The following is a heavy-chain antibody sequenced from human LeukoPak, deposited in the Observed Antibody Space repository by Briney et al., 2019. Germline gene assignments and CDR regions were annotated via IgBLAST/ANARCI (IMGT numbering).Heavy chain of an antibody. CDR2: IYTSGST. J-gene: IGHJ4*02. V-gene: IGHV4-4*07. CDR1: GGSFSTYY. Sequence: SETLSLTCTVSGGSFSTYYWSWIRQPAGKGLEWIGRIYTSGSTNYIPSLKSRVTMSVDTSKNQFSLKLSSVTAADTAVYYCARRYSSGWSYWGQGTLVTVSS. D-gene: IGHD6-19*01. CDR3: ARRYSSGWSY.